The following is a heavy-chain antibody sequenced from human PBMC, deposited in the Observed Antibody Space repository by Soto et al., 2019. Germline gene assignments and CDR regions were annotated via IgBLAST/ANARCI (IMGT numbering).Heavy chain of an antibody. Sequence: PGGSLRLSCAVTGFTFSSHAMNWVRQAPGRGLEWVSVISFDGSNKYYAESVRGRYSISRDNSKNILYLDMHSLRPDDTAIYYCARAHGPYYDSSFYGLARNYFDYWGQGALVTVSS. D-gene: IGHD3-22*01. J-gene: IGHJ4*02. CDR3: ARAHGPYYDSSFYGLARNYFDY. CDR2: ISFDGSNK. V-gene: IGHV3-30-3*01. CDR1: GFTFSSHA.